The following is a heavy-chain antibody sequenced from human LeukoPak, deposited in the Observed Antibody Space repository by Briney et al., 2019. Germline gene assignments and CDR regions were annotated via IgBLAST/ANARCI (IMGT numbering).Heavy chain of an antibody. Sequence: PSETLSLTCAVSGGSTSSSNWWSWVRQPPGKGLEWIGEIYHSGSTNYNPSLKSRVTISVDTSKNQFSLKLSSVTAADTAVYYCARLSLGYSSSWYRAYNWFDPWGQGTLVTVSS. V-gene: IGHV4-4*02. CDR1: GGSTSSSNW. D-gene: IGHD6-13*01. CDR2: IYHSGST. CDR3: ARLSLGYSSSWYRAYNWFDP. J-gene: IGHJ5*02.